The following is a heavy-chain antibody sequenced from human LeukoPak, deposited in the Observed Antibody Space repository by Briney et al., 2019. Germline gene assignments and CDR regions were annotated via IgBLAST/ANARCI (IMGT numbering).Heavy chain of an antibody. CDR2: IYSGGST. J-gene: IGHJ4*02. CDR3: ARNFGIAVAHFDY. V-gene: IGHV3-53*01. CDR1: GFTVSSNY. D-gene: IGHD6-19*01. Sequence: PGGSLRLSCAASGFTVSSNYMSWVRQAPGKGLEWVSVIYSGGSTYYADSVKGRFTISRDNSKSTLYLQMNSLRAEDTAVYYCARNFGIAVAHFDYWGQGTLVTVSS.